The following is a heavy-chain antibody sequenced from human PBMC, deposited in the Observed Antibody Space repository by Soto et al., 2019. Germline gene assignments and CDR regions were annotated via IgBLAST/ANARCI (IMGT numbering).Heavy chain of an antibody. D-gene: IGHD3-9*01. CDR1: GGSISSYY. CDR3: AGALRYFDWLVLAAAPDAFDI. J-gene: IGHJ3*02. V-gene: IGHV4-59*01. CDR2: IYYSGST. Sequence: PSETLSLTCTVSGGSISSYYWSWIRQPPGKGLEWIGYIYYSGSTNYNPSLKSRVTISVDTSKNQFSLKLSSVTAADTAVYYCAGALRYFDWLVLAAAPDAFDIWGQGTMVTVSS.